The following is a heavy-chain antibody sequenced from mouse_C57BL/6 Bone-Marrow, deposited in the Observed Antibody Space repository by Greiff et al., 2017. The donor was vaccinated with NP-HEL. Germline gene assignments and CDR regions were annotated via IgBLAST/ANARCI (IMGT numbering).Heavy chain of an antibody. D-gene: IGHD2-1*01. CDR1: GYTFTSYW. CDR3: ATIYYGNLAWFAY. Sequence: QVQLKESGAELAKPGASVKLSCKASGYTFTSYWMHWVKQRPGQGLEWIGYINPSSGYTKYNQKFKDKATLTADKSSSTAYMQLSSLTYEDSAVYDCATIYYGNLAWFAYWGQGTLVTVSA. V-gene: IGHV1-7*01. J-gene: IGHJ3*01. CDR2: INPSSGYT.